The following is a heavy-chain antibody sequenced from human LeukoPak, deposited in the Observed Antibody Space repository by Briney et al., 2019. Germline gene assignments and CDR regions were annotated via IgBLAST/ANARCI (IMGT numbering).Heavy chain of an antibody. D-gene: IGHD3-22*01. Sequence: GGSLRLSCAASGFTFSSYAMSWVRQAPGKGLEWVSTISGSGGSTYYADSVKGRFTISRDNSKNTLYLQMNSLRAEDTAVYYCATLGPDSSGYYRVDYWGQGTLVTVSS. CDR2: ISGSGGST. J-gene: IGHJ4*02. V-gene: IGHV3-23*01. CDR3: ATLGPDSSGYYRVDY. CDR1: GFTFSSYA.